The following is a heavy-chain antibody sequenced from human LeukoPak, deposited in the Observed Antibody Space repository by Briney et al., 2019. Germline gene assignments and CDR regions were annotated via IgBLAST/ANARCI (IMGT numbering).Heavy chain of an antibody. Sequence: SETLSLTCAAYGGSFSGYYWSWIRQPPGKGLEWIGEINHSGSTNYNPSLKSRVTISVDTSKNQFSLKLSSVTAADTAVYYCATRITIFGVVNWGQGTLVTVSS. CDR1: GGSFSGYY. J-gene: IGHJ4*02. CDR2: INHSGST. D-gene: IGHD3-3*01. CDR3: ATRITIFGVVN. V-gene: IGHV4-34*01.